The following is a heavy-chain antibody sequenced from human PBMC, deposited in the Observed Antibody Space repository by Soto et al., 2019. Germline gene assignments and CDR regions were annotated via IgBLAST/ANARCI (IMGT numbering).Heavy chain of an antibody. CDR1: GFTFSSYS. V-gene: IGHV3-48*02. J-gene: IGHJ5*02. CDR3: AIESRFLEWLSLNWLDT. Sequence: GGSLRLSCAASGFTFSSYSMNWVRQAPGKGLEWVSYISSSSSTIYYADSVKGRFTISRDNAKNSLYLQMNSLRDEDTAVYYCAIESRFLEWLSLNWLDTWGQGTLVTVSS. CDR2: ISSSSSTI. D-gene: IGHD3-3*01.